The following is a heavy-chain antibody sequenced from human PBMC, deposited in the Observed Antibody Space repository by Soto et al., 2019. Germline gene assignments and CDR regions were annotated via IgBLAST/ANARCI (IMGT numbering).Heavy chain of an antibody. CDR1: GDSINNSHW. J-gene: IGHJ5*02. CDR3: AREVNSSPARGPNWFDP. D-gene: IGHD6-13*01. CDR2: TYPSVTT. Sequence: QVQLQESGPGLVQPSGTLSLTCAVSGDSINNSHWWSWVRQIPGKGLDGFGETYPSVTTNYNPSLKTRVIISIDKSKNQFSLKMNSVTAADTAVYYCAREVNSSPARGPNWFDPWGQGTLVTVSS. V-gene: IGHV4-4*02.